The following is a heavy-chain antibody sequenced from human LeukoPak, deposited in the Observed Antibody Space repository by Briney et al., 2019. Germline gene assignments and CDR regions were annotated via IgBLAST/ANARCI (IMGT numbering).Heavy chain of an antibody. D-gene: IGHD4-17*01. CDR2: IYSGGST. V-gene: IGHV3-66*01. CDR1: GFTFSSYA. J-gene: IGHJ4*02. Sequence: GGFLRLSCAASGFTFSSYAMSWVRQAPGKGLEWVSVIYSGGSTYYADSVKGRFTISRDNSKNSLFLQMTSLRAEDTALYYCVYGDFVRTVNYFDYWGQGTLVTVSS. CDR3: VYGDFVRTVNYFDY.